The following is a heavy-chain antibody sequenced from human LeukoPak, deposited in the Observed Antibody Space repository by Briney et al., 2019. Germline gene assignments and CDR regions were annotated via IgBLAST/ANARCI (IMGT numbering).Heavy chain of an antibody. CDR1: GYTFTGYY. D-gene: IGHD5/OR15-5a*01. J-gene: IGHJ4*02. CDR3: AREPISVYGGVYAREYYFDY. CDR2: INPNSGGT. Sequence: ASVEVSCKASGYTFTGYYMHWVRQAPGQGLEWMGWINPNSGGTNYAQKFQGRVTMTRDTSISTAYMELSRLRSDDTAVYYCAREPISVYGGVYAREYYFDYWGQGTLVTVSS. V-gene: IGHV1-2*02.